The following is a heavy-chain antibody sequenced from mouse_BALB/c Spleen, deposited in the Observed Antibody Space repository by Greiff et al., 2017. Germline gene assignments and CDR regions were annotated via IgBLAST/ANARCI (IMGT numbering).Heavy chain of an antibody. CDR3: NAYYYGSSEAMDY. CDR1: GFNIKDYY. CDR2: IDPENGDT. V-gene: IGHV14-4*02. J-gene: IGHJ4*01. D-gene: IGHD1-1*01. Sequence: EVKLMESGAELVRSGASVKLSCTASGFNIKDYYMHWVKQRPEQGLEWIGWIDPENGDTEYAPKFQGKATMTADTSSNTAYLQLSSLTSEDTAVYYCNAYYYGSSEAMDYWGQGTSVTVSS.